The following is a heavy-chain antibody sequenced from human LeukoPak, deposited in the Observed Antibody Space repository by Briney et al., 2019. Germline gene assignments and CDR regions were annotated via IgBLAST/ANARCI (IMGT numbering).Heavy chain of an antibody. J-gene: IGHJ5*02. CDR3: ARDPLGGYWFDP. CDR1: GGSMRSYY. D-gene: IGHD5-12*01. V-gene: IGHV4-59*01. Sequence: SETLSLTCTVSGGSMRSYYWSWIRQPPGKGLEWIGYIYYSGSTNYNPSLKSRVTISVDTSKNQFSLKLSSVTAADTAVYYCARDPLGGYWFDPWGQGTLVTVSS. CDR2: IYYSGST.